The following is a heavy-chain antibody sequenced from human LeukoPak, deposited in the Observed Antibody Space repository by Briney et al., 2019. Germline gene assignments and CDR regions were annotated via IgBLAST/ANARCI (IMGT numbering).Heavy chain of an antibody. CDR2: ISGSGGST. J-gene: IGHJ4*02. D-gene: IGHD4-17*01. CDR3: AKGLVDYGDYFDY. Sequence: PGGSLRLSCAAYGFTFSSYAMSWVRQAPGKGLEWVSAISGSGGSTYYADSVKGRFTISRDNAKNSPYLQMNSLRAEDTALYYCAKGLVDYGDYFDYWGQGTLVTVSS. V-gene: IGHV3-23*01. CDR1: GFTFSSYA.